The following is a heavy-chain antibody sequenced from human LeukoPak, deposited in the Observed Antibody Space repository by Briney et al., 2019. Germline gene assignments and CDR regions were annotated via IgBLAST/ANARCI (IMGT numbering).Heavy chain of an antibody. CDR2: IYSGGST. V-gene: IGHV3-53*01. CDR3: ARGGGSERYSSSWYGGDYFDY. J-gene: IGHJ4*02. Sequence: GGSLRLSCAASGFTVSSNYMSWVRQAPGKGLEWVSVIYSGGSTYYADSVKGRFTISRDNSKNTLYLQMNSLRAKDTAVYYCARGGGSERYSSSWYGGDYFDYWGQGTLVTVSS. CDR1: GFTVSSNY. D-gene: IGHD6-13*01.